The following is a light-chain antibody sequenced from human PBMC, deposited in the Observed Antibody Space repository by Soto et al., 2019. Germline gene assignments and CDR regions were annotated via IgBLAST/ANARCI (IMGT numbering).Light chain of an antibody. CDR2: DAS. Sequence: DIQMTQSPSTLSASIGDRVTISCRASQSIAYRLAWYQQKPGTAPRLLIYDASSLEGGVPLRFSGSGSGTEFTLTISGLQPDDFAIYHCQQYQSYSWSFGQGTRVEIK. CDR1: QSIAYR. J-gene: IGKJ1*01. CDR3: QQYQSYSWS. V-gene: IGKV1-5*01.